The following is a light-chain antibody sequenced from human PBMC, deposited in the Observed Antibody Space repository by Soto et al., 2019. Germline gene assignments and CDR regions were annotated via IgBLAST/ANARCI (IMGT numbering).Light chain of an antibody. CDR1: SSNIGSNY. CDR3: AAWDDSLSGHYV. Sequence: QSVLTQPPSASGTPGQRGTISCSGSSSNIGSNYVYWYQQLPGTAPKLLIYRNNQRPSGVPDRFSGSKSGTSASLAISGLRSEYEADYYCAAWDDSLSGHYVFGTGTKVTVL. V-gene: IGLV1-47*01. CDR2: RNN. J-gene: IGLJ1*01.